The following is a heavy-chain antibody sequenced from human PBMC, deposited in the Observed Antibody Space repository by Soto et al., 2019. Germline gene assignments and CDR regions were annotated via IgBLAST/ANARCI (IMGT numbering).Heavy chain of an antibody. CDR3: AGVERGTATTVVDAFDI. Sequence: QVQLQQWGAGLLKPSETLSLTCAVYGGFVTSGSYYWSWIRQPPGKGLEWIGEMSHSGGTHFNPSLKSRVTTSVDTSKNQFTLKMSSVTAADTALYYCAGVERGTATTVVDAFDIWGPGTMVTVSS. V-gene: IGHV4-34*01. J-gene: IGHJ3*02. CDR2: MSHSGGT. CDR1: GGFVTSGSYY. D-gene: IGHD1-1*01.